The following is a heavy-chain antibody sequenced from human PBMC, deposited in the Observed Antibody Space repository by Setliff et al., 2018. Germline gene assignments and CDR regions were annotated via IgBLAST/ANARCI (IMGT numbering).Heavy chain of an antibody. CDR3: ARGSSGWYRSGGLDY. CDR1: GYTFTDYY. J-gene: IGHJ4*02. Sequence: GASVKVSCKASGYTFTDYYMHWVQQAPGKGLEWMGRVDPEDGETIYAEKFQGRVTMTRDTSTSTVYMELSSLRSEDTAVYYCARGSSGWYRSGGLDYWGQGTLVTVSS. D-gene: IGHD6-19*01. V-gene: IGHV1-69-2*01. CDR2: VDPEDGET.